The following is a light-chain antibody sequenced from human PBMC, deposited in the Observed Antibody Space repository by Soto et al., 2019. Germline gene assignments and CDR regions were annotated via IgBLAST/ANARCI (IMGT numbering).Light chain of an antibody. CDR2: GIS. CDR1: QSIGSSY. V-gene: IGKV3-20*01. Sequence: DTMLTQSKGTLSLSRGQTATLSCRASQSIGSSYLGWYQQKPGQAPRLLIFGISSRATGIPDRFSGSGSGTDFTLTISRLEPEDFAVYYCQQYGSSPLTFGGGTNVDI. CDR3: QQYGSSPLT. J-gene: IGKJ4*01.